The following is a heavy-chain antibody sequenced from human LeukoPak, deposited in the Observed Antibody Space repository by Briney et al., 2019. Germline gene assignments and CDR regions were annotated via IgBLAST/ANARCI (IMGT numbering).Heavy chain of an antibody. J-gene: IGHJ3*02. CDR2: IYYSGST. V-gene: IGHV4-39*07. Sequence: SETLSLTCTVSGGSISSSSYYWGWIRQPPGKGLEWIGSIYYSGSTYYNPSLKSRVTISVDTSKNQFSLKLSSVTAADTAVYYCARLAAARSAFDIWGQGTMVTVPS. CDR1: GGSISSSSYY. D-gene: IGHD6-6*01. CDR3: ARLAAARSAFDI.